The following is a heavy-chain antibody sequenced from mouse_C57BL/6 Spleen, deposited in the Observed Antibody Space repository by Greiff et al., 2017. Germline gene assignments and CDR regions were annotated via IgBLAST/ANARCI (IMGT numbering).Heavy chain of an antibody. J-gene: IGHJ1*03. CDR1: GYTFTDYN. V-gene: IGHV1-18*01. CDR3: ARAPCYYYGSHWYFDV. CDR2: INPNNGGT. Sequence: EVQLQQSGPELVKPGASVKMSCKASGYTFTDYNMDWVKQSHGKSLEWIGDINPNNGGTIYNQKFKGKATLTVDKSSSTAYMELRSLTSEDTAVYYCARAPCYYYGSHWYFDVWGTGTTVTVSS. D-gene: IGHD1-1*01.